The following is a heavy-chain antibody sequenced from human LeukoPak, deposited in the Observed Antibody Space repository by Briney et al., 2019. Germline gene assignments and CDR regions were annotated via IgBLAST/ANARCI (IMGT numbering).Heavy chain of an antibody. Sequence: RRSCSLTCVSSVFTFRIHSMNGVGHAPGKGLEWVSSISSSSGLIYYADSVKGRFIISGDSDKNSLYLQMNSLRAEDTPVYYCAREYQAGSHCLFDYWGQGALVTVT. CDR1: VFTFRIHS. J-gene: IGHJ4*02. V-gene: IGHV3-21*01. D-gene: IGHD2-21*02. CDR3: AREYQAGSHCLFDY. CDR2: ISSSSGLI.